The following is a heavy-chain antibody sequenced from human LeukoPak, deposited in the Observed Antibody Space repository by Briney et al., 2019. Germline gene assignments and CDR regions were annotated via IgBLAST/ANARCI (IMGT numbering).Heavy chain of an antibody. CDR2: ISYDATNK. CDR1: GFTFINYG. Sequence: GGSLRLSCAASGFTFINYGMHWVRQAPGKGLEWVAVISYDATNKYYADSVKDRFTISRDNSKNTLYLQMNSLKTDDTAVYYCANYGDYQYFDYWGQGTPVTVSS. D-gene: IGHD4-17*01. J-gene: IGHJ4*02. CDR3: ANYGDYQYFDY. V-gene: IGHV3-30*18.